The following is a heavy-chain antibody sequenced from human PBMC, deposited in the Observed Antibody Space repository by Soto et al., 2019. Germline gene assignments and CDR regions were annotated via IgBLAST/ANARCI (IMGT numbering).Heavy chain of an antibody. D-gene: IGHD3-3*01. CDR1: GGSISSFSYY. V-gene: IGHV4-39*01. CDR3: ARRYDFWSGFRASYYYYYMDV. Sequence: SEPLSLTSSVSGGSISSFSYYWGWICQPPGKVLEWIGSIYYSGSTYYNPSLKSRVTISVDTSKNQFSLKLSSVTAADTAVYYCARRYDFWSGFRASYYYYYMDVWGKGTTVT. J-gene: IGHJ6*03. CDR2: IYYSGST.